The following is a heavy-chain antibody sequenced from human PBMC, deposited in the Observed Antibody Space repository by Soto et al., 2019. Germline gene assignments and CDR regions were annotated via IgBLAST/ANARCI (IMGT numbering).Heavy chain of an antibody. V-gene: IGHV1-69*08. CDR3: AREVAGFDY. Sequence: QVQLVQSGAEVKKPGSSVKVSCKASGGTFSSYTISWVRQAPGQGLEWMGRIIPILGIANYAQKFQGRVTITADKSTSTAYMELSSPGSEDTAVYYCAREVAGFDYWGQGTLVTVAS. CDR2: IIPILGIA. J-gene: IGHJ4*02. CDR1: GGTFSSYT. D-gene: IGHD6-19*01.